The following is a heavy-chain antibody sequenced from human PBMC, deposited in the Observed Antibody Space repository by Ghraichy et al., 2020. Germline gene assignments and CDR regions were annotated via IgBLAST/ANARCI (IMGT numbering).Heavy chain of an antibody. J-gene: IGHJ4*02. D-gene: IGHD1-1*01. CDR1: GGSVSSGSYY. Sequence: SETLSLTCTVSGGSVSSGSYYWSWIRQPPGKGLEWIGYIYYSGSTNYNPSLKSRVTISVDTSKNQFSLKLSSVTAADTAVYYCARDYGTGTTGFDYWGQGTLVTVSS. V-gene: IGHV4-61*01. CDR3: ARDYGTGTTGFDY. CDR2: IYYSGST.